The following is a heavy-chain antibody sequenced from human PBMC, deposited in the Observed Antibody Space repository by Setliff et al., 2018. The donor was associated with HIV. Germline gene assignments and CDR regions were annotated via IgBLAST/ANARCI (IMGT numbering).Heavy chain of an antibody. D-gene: IGHD2-2*01. J-gene: IGHJ4*02. CDR1: GAPVNGYY. CDR3: ARVRLRVPPSIFDY. Sequence: SETLSLTCAVYGAPVNGYYWAWIRQSPAKGLDWIGEIYHSGIVNYNPSLQSRVTISTDTSKNQFSLRLNSVTVADTAVYYCARVRLRVPPSIFDYWGMGSLVTVSS. CDR2: IYHSGIV. V-gene: IGHV4-34*01.